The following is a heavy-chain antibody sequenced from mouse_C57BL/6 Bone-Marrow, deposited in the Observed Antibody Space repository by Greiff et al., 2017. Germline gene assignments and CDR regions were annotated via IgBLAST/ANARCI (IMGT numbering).Heavy chain of an antibody. V-gene: IGHV5-4*03. CDR2: ISDGGSYT. J-gene: IGHJ1*03. Sequence: EVKLVESGGGLVKPGGSLKLSCAASGFTFSSYAMSWVRQTPEKRLEWVATISDGGSYTYYPDNVKGRFTISRDNAKNNLYLQMSHLKSEDTAMYYCASGVYDGSSYGWYFDVWGTGTTVTVSS. D-gene: IGHD1-1*01. CDR1: GFTFSSYA. CDR3: ASGVYDGSSYGWYFDV.